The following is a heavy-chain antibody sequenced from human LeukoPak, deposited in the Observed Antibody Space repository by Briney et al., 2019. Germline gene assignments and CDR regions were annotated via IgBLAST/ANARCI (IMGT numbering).Heavy chain of an antibody. CDR1: GYTFTSYA. CDR2: INAGNGNT. Sequence: ASVKVSCKASGYTFTSYAMHWVRQAPGQRLEWMGWINAGNGNTKYSQKFQGRVTITRDTSASTAYMELSSLRSEDTAVYYCARDGAGHQRRFDPWGQGTLVTVSS. J-gene: IGHJ5*02. D-gene: IGHD2-2*01. V-gene: IGHV1-3*01. CDR3: ARDGAGHQRRFDP.